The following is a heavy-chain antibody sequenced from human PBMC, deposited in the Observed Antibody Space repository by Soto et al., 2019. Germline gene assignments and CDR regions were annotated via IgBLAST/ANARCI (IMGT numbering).Heavy chain of an antibody. CDR3: AREAPLGCSGGSCYSPDAFDI. V-gene: IGHV3-33*01. J-gene: IGHJ3*02. Sequence: GGSLRLSCAASGFTFSSYCMHWDRQAPGQGLEWVAVIWYDGSNKYYADSVKGRFTISRDNSKNTLYLQMNSLRAEDTAVYYCAREAPLGCSGGSCYSPDAFDIWGQGTMVTVSS. CDR2: IWYDGSNK. CDR1: GFTFSSYC. D-gene: IGHD2-15*01.